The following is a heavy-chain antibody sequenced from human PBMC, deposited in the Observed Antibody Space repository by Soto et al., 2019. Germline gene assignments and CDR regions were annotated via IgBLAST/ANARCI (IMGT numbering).Heavy chain of an antibody. CDR3: ARTRLDYYYYTDV. V-gene: IGHV1-69*02. CDR1: VGTFSSYT. J-gene: IGHJ6*03. Sequence: QVQLVHSGAEVQKPGSSVKVSCKASVGTFSSYTISWVRQAPGQGLEWMGRLIPILGIANYAQKFQGRVTITADKSTSTAYMELSSLRSEDTAVYYCARTRLDYYYYTDVWGKGTTVTVSS. CDR2: LIPILGIA. D-gene: IGHD5-12*01.